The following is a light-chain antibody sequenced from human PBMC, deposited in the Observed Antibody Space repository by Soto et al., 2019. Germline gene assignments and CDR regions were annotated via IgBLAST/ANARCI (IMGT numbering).Light chain of an antibody. J-gene: IGKJ4*01. V-gene: IGKV1-12*01. CDR1: QAISTS. Sequence: DTQMTQSPSSVSASLGDRVTFTCRARQAISTSSACYQQKPWTAPKPITPAASSLQSRVPSRFSGSGSGTDFTITISSLQPEDFATYYCQQANSFPLTVGGGTK. CDR3: QQANSFPLT. CDR2: AAS.